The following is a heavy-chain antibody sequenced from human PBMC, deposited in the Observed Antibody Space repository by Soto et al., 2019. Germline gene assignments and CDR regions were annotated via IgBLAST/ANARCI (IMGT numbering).Heavy chain of an antibody. CDR2: IHHSGST. D-gene: IGHD3-10*01. CDR3: VRGVLS. CDR1: GGSISSGGYY. J-gene: IGHJ1*01. V-gene: IGHV4-31*03. Sequence: QVQLQESGPGLVKASQTLSLTCNVSGGSISSGGYYWTWIRQHPGKGLEWIGNIHHSGSTFYNPSLKSRVSISVDTSKNQLSLKLCSVTAADTAVYFCVRGVLSWGQGTLVTVSS.